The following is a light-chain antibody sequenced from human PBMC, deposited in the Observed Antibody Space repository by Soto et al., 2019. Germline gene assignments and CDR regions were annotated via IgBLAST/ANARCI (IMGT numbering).Light chain of an antibody. CDR2: RAS. CDR1: ENVNTL. CDR3: QQYNNFPS. Sequence: DIHMTQSPSTLSASVGDRVTITCRASENVNTLLAWYQHKPGKAPKLLIYRASDLESGVPSRFSGSGSGTEFTLTISSLLPDDFATYYCQQYNNFPSFGQGTKLEMK. J-gene: IGKJ2*01. V-gene: IGKV1-5*03.